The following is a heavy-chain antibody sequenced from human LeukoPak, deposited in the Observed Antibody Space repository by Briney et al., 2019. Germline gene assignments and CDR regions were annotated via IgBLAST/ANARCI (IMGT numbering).Heavy chain of an antibody. CDR1: SYSVTSDYY. V-gene: IGHV4-38-2*01. J-gene: IGHJ3*02. CDR3: ARHWGRREAFDI. D-gene: IGHD3-16*01. Sequence: SETLSLTCAVSSYSVTSDYYWAWIRQSPGTGLEWIGTVYHTGTTYYNPSLESRVTMSVHTSDNEFSLRLTSVTAADTAVYYCARHWGRREAFDIWGQGTVVTVSS. CDR2: VYHTGTT.